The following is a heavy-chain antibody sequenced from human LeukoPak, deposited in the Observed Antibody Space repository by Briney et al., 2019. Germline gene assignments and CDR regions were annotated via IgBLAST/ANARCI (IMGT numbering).Heavy chain of an antibody. Sequence: SQTLSLIYAISGDSVSTSGVAWNWVRQSPSRGLEWLGRTYYTSKWNTDYAVSVKSRIVVNPDKSKNQFSLQLNSVTSEDTAVYYCARGRPSAFDVWGPGRMGIVSS. CDR3: ARGRPSAFDV. CDR1: GDSVSTSGVA. D-gene: IGHD6-25*01. V-gene: IGHV6-1*01. CDR2: TYYTSKWNT. J-gene: IGHJ3*01.